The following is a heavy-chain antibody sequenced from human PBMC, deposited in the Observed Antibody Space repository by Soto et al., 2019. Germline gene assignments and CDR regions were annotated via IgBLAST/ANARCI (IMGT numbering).Heavy chain of an antibody. Sequence: QAQVVQSGAEVRKPGSSVKLSCKASEGTFNSYAIAWVRQAPGQGLEWMGGIIPYYNTLNYAQKFQDRVTITADDSTNTVYMELSSLRSDDTAVYFCASGARRWCPYFFDSWAQGTLVTVSS. D-gene: IGHD2-8*02. J-gene: IGHJ4*02. CDR3: ASGARRWCPYFFDS. CDR2: IIPYYNTL. V-gene: IGHV1-69*01. CDR1: EGTFNSYA.